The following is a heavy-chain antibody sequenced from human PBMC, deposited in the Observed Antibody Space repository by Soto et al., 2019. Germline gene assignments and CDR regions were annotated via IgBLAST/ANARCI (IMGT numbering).Heavy chain of an antibody. CDR3: AKVFGPSLSFDI. J-gene: IGHJ3*02. CDR2: ISGSGGST. D-gene: IGHD3-3*01. V-gene: IGHV3-23*01. Sequence: PGGSLSLSCAASGFNFSSYAMSWVRQAPGKGLEWVSAISGSGGSTYYADSVKGRFTISRDNSKNTLYLQMNSLRAEDTAVYYCAKVFGPSLSFDIWGQGTMVTVSS. CDR1: GFNFSSYA.